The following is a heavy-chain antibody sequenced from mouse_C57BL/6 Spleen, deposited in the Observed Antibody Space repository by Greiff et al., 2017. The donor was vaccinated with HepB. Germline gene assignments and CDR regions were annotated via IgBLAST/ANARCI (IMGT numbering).Heavy chain of an antibody. J-gene: IGHJ1*03. CDR1: GYTFTSYW. D-gene: IGHD1-1*01. CDR2: IYPGSGST. Sequence: VQLQQPGAELVKPGASVKMSCKASGYTFTSYWITWVKQRPGQGLEWIGDIYPGSGSTNYNEKFKSKATLTVDTSSSTAYMQLSSLTSEDSAVYYCARFGSYYGSSYGYFDVWGTGTTVTVSS. CDR3: ARFGSYYGSSYGYFDV. V-gene: IGHV1-55*01.